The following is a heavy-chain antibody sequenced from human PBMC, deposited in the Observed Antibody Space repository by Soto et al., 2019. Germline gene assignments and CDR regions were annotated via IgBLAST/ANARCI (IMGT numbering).Heavy chain of an antibody. J-gene: IGHJ4*02. D-gene: IGHD4-4*01. CDR1: GFAFENYY. V-gene: IGHV3-11*05. CDR2: ISENSYHT. Sequence: QVKLVESGGGVVEPGGSLRLSCAVSGFAFENYYMTWIRQAPGKGLEWLSDISENSYHTNIADSIKGRFTISRDNAKKSLYLQMDGLRVEDTAVYYCARIYSAQDHCGRGTLVIVSS. CDR3: ARIYSAQDH.